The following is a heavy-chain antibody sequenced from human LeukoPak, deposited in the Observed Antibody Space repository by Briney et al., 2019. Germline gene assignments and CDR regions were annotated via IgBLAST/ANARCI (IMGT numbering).Heavy chain of an antibody. Sequence: SETLSLTCTVSGGSISGSSYYWGWIRQPPGKGLEWIGSIYYSGSTYYNPSLKSRVTISVDTSKNQFSLKLSSVTAADTAVYYCARATVHVDYWGQGTLVTVSS. CDR3: ARATVHVDY. CDR2: IYYSGST. CDR1: GGSISGSSYY. J-gene: IGHJ4*02. V-gene: IGHV4-39*07. D-gene: IGHD4-17*01.